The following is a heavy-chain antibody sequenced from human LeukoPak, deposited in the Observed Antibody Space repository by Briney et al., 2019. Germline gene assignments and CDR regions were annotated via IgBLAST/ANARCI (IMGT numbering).Heavy chain of an antibody. CDR2: IHHSGSI. Sequence: PSGTLSLTCAVSGVSISSNLWWTWVRQPPGKGLEWIAEIHHSGSINYNPSLKSRVTISVDTSKNQFSLKLSSVTAADTAVYYCASLDYDILSWFDPWGQGTLVTVSS. CDR3: ASLDYDILSWFDP. J-gene: IGHJ5*02. V-gene: IGHV4-4*02. CDR1: GVSISSNLW. D-gene: IGHD3-9*01.